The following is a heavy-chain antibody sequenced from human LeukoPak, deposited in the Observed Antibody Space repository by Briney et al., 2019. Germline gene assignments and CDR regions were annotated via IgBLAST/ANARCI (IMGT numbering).Heavy chain of an antibody. CDR1: GGSISSGSYY. CDR3: ARDFTAVAAGTAFDI. D-gene: IGHD6-13*01. Sequence: KTSQTLSLTCTVSGGSISSGSYYWSWIRQPAGKGLEWIGRIYTSGSTNYNPSLKSRVTISVDTSKNQFSLKLSSVTAADTAVYYCARDFTAVAAGTAFDIWGQGTMVTVSS. CDR2: IYTSGST. J-gene: IGHJ3*02. V-gene: IGHV4-61*02.